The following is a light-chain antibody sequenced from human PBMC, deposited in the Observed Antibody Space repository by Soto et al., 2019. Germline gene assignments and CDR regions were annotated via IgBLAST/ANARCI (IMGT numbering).Light chain of an antibody. CDR1: SSNIGGHF. CDR2: RND. CDR3: ASWDDSLNGPV. V-gene: IGLV1-47*01. Sequence: QSVLTQPPSASGTPRQRVTISCSGSSSNIGGHFVYWYHQLPGTAPQLLIYRNDQRPSGVPDRFSASKSGTSASLAISGLRSEDEADYYCASWDDSLNGPVFGGGTKVTVL. J-gene: IGLJ2*01.